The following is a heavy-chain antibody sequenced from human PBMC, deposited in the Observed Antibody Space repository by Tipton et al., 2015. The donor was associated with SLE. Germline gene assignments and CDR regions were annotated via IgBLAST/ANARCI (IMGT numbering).Heavy chain of an antibody. CDR3: ARHDYGGNYFDY. J-gene: IGHJ4*02. V-gene: IGHV4-39*01. Sequence: TLSLTCTISGGSISRSSYYWGWIRQPPGKGLEWIGSIYHSGSTYYNPSLKSRVTLSVDTSKNQFSLNLSSVTAADTAVYYCARHDYGGNYFDYWGQGALVTVSS. CDR1: GGSISRSSYY. CDR2: IYHSGST. D-gene: IGHD4/OR15-4a*01.